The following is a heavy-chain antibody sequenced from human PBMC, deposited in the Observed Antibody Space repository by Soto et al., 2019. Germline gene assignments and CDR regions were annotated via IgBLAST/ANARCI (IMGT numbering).Heavy chain of an antibody. D-gene: IGHD6-19*01. J-gene: IGHJ4*01. CDR3: ARVHVMVVAGSTFDY. Sequence: PSETLSLTCTVCGYSISSGAYWAWIRQPPGKGPEWIASIYHGGTTFYNPSLKSRITISVDTSNNQFSLKLTSVTAADTAVYYCARVHVMVVAGSTFDYWGHRTLVAVSS. CDR1: GYSISSGAY. CDR2: IYHGGTT. V-gene: IGHV4-38-2*02.